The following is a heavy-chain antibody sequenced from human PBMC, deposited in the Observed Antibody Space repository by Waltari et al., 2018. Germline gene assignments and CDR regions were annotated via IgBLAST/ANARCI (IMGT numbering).Heavy chain of an antibody. Sequence: EVQLVESGGGLIQPGGSLRLSCAASGIIVSANYMNWVRQAPGKGPQWVSVIDSAGSTYYADSVKGRFTISRDNTKNTVYLQMNNLKTEDTAVYYCARPGEGPSSHWGQGTLVTVSS. CDR3: ARPGEGPSSH. CDR1: GIIVSANY. V-gene: IGHV3-53*01. CDR2: IDSAGST. J-gene: IGHJ4*02. D-gene: IGHD4-17*01.